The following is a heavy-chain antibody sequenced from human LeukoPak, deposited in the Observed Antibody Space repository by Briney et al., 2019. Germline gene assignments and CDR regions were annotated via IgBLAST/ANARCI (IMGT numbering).Heavy chain of an antibody. D-gene: IGHD1-1*01. CDR2: ISPNSGST. Sequence: GGSLRLSCVMSGFTFSNYAMNWVRQAPGKGLEWISDISPNSGSTYHIESVRGRFTISRDNSKNTLYLQMNSLRVEDTAVYYCARDHNYAFDNWGQGTLVSVAS. J-gene: IGHJ4*02. CDR3: ARDHNYAFDN. CDR1: GFTFSNYA. V-gene: IGHV3-23*01.